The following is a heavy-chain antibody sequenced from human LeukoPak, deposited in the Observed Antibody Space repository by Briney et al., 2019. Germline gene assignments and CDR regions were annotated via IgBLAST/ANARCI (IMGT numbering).Heavy chain of an antibody. D-gene: IGHD3-22*01. CDR2: MNPNSGNT. Sequence: ASVKVSCKASGGTFSSYAISWVRQAPGQGLEWMGWMNPNSGNTGYAQKFQGRVTITRNTSISTAYMELSSLRSEDTAVYYCARFRYYYYDSSGYYDDAFDIWGQGTMVTVSS. CDR3: ARFRYYYYDSSGYYDDAFDI. V-gene: IGHV1-8*03. CDR1: GGTFSSYA. J-gene: IGHJ3*02.